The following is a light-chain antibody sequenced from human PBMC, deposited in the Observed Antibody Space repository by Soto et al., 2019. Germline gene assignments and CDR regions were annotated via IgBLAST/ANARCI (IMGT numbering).Light chain of an antibody. V-gene: IGKV3-20*01. CDR3: HQYDGAPHT. CDR2: GAS. CDR1: QSVRNNY. J-gene: IGKJ2*01. Sequence: ENVLTQSPGTLSSSPGERATLSCRASQSVRNNYLAWYQKKPGQAPRLLIFGASIRATGIPDRFSGSGSGTDFTLTISRLEPDDFAVFYCHQYDGAPHTFGQGTKLEIK.